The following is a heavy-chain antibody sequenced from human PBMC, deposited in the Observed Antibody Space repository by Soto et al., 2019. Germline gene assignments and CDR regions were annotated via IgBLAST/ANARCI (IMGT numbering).Heavy chain of an antibody. V-gene: IGHV1-69*06. J-gene: IGHJ5*02. D-gene: IGHD3-22*01. CDR1: GGTFSSYA. CDR3: ARDGTYYYDSKGWFDP. CDR2: IIPIFGTA. Sequence: SVKVSCKASGGTFSSYAISWVRQAPGQGLEWMGGIIPIFGTANYAQKFQGRVTITADKSTSTAYMELSSLRSEDTAVYYCARDGTYYYDSKGWFDPWGQGTLVTVSS.